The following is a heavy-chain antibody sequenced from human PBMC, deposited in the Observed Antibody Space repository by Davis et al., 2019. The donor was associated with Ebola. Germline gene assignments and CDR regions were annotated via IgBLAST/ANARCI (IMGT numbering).Heavy chain of an antibody. Sequence: AASVKVSCKASGGTFSSYAISWVRQVPGQGLEWMGRSIPILGIANYAQKFQGRVTITADKSTSTAYMELSSLRSEDTAVYYCARGSQWDDDAFDIWGQGTMVTVSS. V-gene: IGHV1-69*04. CDR2: SIPILGIA. D-gene: IGHD1-26*01. CDR3: ARGSQWDDDAFDI. J-gene: IGHJ3*02. CDR1: GGTFSSYA.